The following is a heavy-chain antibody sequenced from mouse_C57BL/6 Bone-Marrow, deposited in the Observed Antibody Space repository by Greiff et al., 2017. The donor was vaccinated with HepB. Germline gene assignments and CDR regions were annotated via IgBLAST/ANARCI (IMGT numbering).Heavy chain of an antibody. J-gene: IGHJ4*01. CDR1: GFNIKNNY. D-gene: IGHD2-5*01. V-gene: IGHV14-3*01. CDR3: ARGSKPYAMDY. CDR2: IDPANGNT. Sequence: EVQLQQSVAELVRPGASVKLSCTASGFNIKNNYMHWVKQRPEQGLEWIGRIDPANGNTKYAPKFQGKSTITADTSSNTAYLQLSSLTSEDTAIYYCARGSKPYAMDYWGQGTSVTVSS.